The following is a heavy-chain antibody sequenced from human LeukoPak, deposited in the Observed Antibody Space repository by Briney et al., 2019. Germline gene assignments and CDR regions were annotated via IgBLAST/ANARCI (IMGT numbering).Heavy chain of an antibody. CDR2: ISGSGGST. CDR3: AKAYSSGYLKRAFDI. V-gene: IGHV3-23*01. J-gene: IGHJ3*02. CDR1: GFTFSSYS. D-gene: IGHD3-22*01. Sequence: GGSLRLSCAASGFTFSSYSMSWVRQAPGKGLEWVSAISGSGGSTYYADSVKGRFTISRDNSKNTLYLQMNSLRAEDTAVYYCAKAYSSGYLKRAFDIWGQGTMVAVSS.